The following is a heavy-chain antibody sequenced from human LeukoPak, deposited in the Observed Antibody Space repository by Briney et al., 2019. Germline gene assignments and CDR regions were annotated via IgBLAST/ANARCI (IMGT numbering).Heavy chain of an antibody. CDR1: GGSISSGSYY. Sequence: PSQTLSLTCTVSGGSISSGSYYWSWIRQPAGKGLEWIGRIYTSGSTNYNPSLKSRVTISVDTSRNQFSLKLCSVTAADTAVYYCAREDVLLWFGELFPWFDPWGQGTLVTVSS. J-gene: IGHJ5*02. V-gene: IGHV4-61*02. CDR2: IYTSGST. D-gene: IGHD3-10*01. CDR3: AREDVLLWFGELFPWFDP.